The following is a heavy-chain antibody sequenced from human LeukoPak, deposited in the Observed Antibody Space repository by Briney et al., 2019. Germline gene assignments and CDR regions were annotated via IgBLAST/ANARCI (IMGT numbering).Heavy chain of an antibody. D-gene: IGHD3-22*01. V-gene: IGHV3-9*01. CDR2: ISWNSGSI. Sequence: GGSLRLSCAASGFTFDDYAMHWDRQAPGKGLEWVSGISWNSGSIGYADSVKGRFTISRDNAKNSLYLQMNSLRAEDTAVYYCARRDCDSIKCRGSNWFDPWGQGTLVSVSS. CDR1: GFTFDDYA. J-gene: IGHJ5*02. CDR3: ARRDCDSIKCRGSNWFDP.